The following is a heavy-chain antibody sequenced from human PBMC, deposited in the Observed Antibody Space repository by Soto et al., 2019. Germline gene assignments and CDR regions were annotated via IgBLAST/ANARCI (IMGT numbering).Heavy chain of an antibody. CDR3: ARPIQLYYDSSGQSAWFDP. CDR2: IIPNFGTA. CDR1: GYTFTSYG. Sequence: SVKVSCKASGYTFTSYGISWVRQAPGQGLEWMGGIIPNFGTANYAQKFQGRVTITADESTSTAYMELSSLRSEDTAVYYCARPIQLYYDSSGQSAWFDPWGQGTLVTVSS. D-gene: IGHD3-22*01. V-gene: IGHV1-69*13. J-gene: IGHJ5*02.